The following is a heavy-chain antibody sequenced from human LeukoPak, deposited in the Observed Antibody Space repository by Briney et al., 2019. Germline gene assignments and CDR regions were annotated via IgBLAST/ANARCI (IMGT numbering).Heavy chain of an antibody. CDR2: IIPIFGTA. Sequence: GASVKVSWKASGGIFSCSVIWGVRAPPEQRVGWMGGIIPIFGTANYAQKFQGRVTITADESTSTAYMELSSLRSEDTAVYYCARRIRNHFDYWGQGTLVTVSS. J-gene: IGHJ4*02. CDR1: GGIFSCSV. V-gene: IGHV1-69*13. CDR3: ARRIRNHFDY.